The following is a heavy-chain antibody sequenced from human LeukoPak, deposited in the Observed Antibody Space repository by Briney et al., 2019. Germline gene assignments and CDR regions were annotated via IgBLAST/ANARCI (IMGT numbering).Heavy chain of an antibody. CDR3: AKDPGGAAAGAYGMDV. CDR1: GFTFSNYA. J-gene: IGHJ6*04. V-gene: IGHV3-23*01. CDR2: ISGSGGST. Sequence: GGSLRLSCAASGFTFSNYAMSWVRQAPGKGLEWVSAISGSGGSTYYADSVKGRFTISRDNSKNTLYLQMNSLRAEDTAVYYCAKDPGGAAAGAYGMDVWGKGTTVNVSS. D-gene: IGHD6-13*01.